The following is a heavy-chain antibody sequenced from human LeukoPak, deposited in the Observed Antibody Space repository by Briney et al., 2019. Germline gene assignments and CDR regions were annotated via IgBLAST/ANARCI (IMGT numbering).Heavy chain of an antibody. D-gene: IGHD5-18*01. CDR2: ISPSGDTT. CDR1: RFTFGNHP. J-gene: IGHJ4*02. CDR3: AMQATGVYSPFDF. Sequence: PGGSLRLSCAASRFTFGNHPMSWVRQAPGKVLEWVAAISPSGDTTYYADSVRGRFTISRDNSRNTLYLQMSSLGVEDTAIYYCAMQATGVYSPFDFWGQGTLVTVSS. V-gene: IGHV3-23*01.